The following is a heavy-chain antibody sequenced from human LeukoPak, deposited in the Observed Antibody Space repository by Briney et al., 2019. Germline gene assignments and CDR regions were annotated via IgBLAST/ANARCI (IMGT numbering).Heavy chain of an antibody. CDR3: ASRLCSVDSCYIASYRCMDV. Sequence: PGGSLRLSCAASGLTFSRYWLTWVRQAPGKGLEWVANIKQDGSDKYYVDSVKGRFTVSRDNAKNSLYLQMNSLRVEDMAVYYCASRLCSVDSCYIASYRCMDVWGKGTTVTVSS. CDR2: IKQDGSDK. D-gene: IGHD2-15*01. J-gene: IGHJ6*03. V-gene: IGHV3-7*01. CDR1: GLTFSRYW.